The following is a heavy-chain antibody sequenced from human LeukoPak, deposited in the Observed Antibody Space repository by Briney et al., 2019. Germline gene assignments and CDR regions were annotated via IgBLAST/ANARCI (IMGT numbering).Heavy chain of an antibody. CDR1: GFIFSEYG. V-gene: IGHV3-30*09. J-gene: IGHJ4*02. CDR3: TRGAKRTAVGLESFKV. D-gene: IGHD4-17*01. Sequence: GGSLRLSCTASGFIFSEYGLPWVRQAPGKGLEGGAFISNDGTKKFYAVSVRGRFVISRDTSKRTLYLQLNSLRPEDTAVYFCTRGAKRTAVGLESFKVWGQGTLVTVSS. CDR2: ISNDGTKK.